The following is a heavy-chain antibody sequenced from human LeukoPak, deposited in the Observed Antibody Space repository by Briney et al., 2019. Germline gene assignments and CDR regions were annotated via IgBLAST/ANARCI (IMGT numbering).Heavy chain of an antibody. J-gene: IGHJ3*02. CDR2: TSNDGNSK. Sequence: GGSLRLSCVASGFTFSSYDMHWVRQAPGKGLEWVAVTSNDGNSKYLSDSVKGRFTISRDSFKNTLYLQMNSLRAEDTAVYYCAKGTWGGSGNYMVAFDISGQGKMITVSS. V-gene: IGHV3-30*18. D-gene: IGHD3-10*01. CDR1: GFTFSSYD. CDR3: AKGTWGGSGNYMVAFDI.